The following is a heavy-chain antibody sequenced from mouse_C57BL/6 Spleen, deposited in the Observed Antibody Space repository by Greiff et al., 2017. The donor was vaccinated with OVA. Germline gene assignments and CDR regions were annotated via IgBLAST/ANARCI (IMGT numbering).Heavy chain of an antibody. CDR3: AREGGLGLPFAY. CDR2: ISYDGSN. V-gene: IGHV3-6*01. J-gene: IGHJ3*01. Sequence: EVQLQQSGPGLVKPSQSLSLTCSVTGYSITSGYYWNWIRQFPGNKLEWMGYISYDGSNNYNPSLKNRISITRDTSKNQFFLKLNSVTTEDTATYYCAREGGLGLPFAYWGQGTLVTVSA. CDR1: GYSITSGYY. D-gene: IGHD4-1*01.